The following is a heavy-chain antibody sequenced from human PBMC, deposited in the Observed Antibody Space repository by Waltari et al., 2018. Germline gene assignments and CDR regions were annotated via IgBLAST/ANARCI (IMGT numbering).Heavy chain of an antibody. V-gene: IGHV3-9*01. CDR2: ISWNGGSK. J-gene: IGHJ5*02. Sequence: EVQVVESGGGLVQPGRSLSLSCAASGLTFGDYAMHWVRQAPGKGLEWVSGISWNGGSKDYADSVKGRFAISRDNGKNSVYLQMNSLRAEDTALYYCARDIVESLFGGRFDVWGQGTLVTVSS. CDR3: ARDIVESLFGGRFDV. D-gene: IGHD3-16*01. CDR1: GLTFGDYA.